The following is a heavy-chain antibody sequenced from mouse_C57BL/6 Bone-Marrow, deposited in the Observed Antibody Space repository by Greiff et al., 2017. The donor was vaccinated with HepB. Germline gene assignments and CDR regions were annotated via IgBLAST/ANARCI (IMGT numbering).Heavy chain of an antibody. Sequence: QVQLQQSGAELARPGASVKLSCKASVYTFTSYGISWVKQRTGQGLEWIGEIYPRSGNTYYNEKFKGKATLTADKSSSTAYMELRSLTSEDSAVYFCAVDSSGYGAYWGQGTLVTVSA. V-gene: IGHV1-81*01. CDR2: IYPRSGNT. D-gene: IGHD3-2*02. J-gene: IGHJ3*01. CDR3: AVDSSGYGAY. CDR1: VYTFTSYG.